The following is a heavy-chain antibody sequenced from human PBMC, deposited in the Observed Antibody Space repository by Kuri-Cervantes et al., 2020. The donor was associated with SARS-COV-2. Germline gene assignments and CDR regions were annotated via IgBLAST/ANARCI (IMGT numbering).Heavy chain of an antibody. CDR3: VKVNNPQAAIYYFDY. D-gene: IGHD2-2*01. CDR1: GFTFSSYA. J-gene: IGHJ4*02. Sequence: RESLTLSCSASGFTFSSYAMHWVRQPPGKGLEYVSAISSNGGSTYYADSVKGRFTISRDNSKNTLYLQMTSLRAEDSAVYYCVKVNNPQAAIYYFDYWGQGTLVTVSS. V-gene: IGHV3-64D*08. CDR2: ISSNGGST.